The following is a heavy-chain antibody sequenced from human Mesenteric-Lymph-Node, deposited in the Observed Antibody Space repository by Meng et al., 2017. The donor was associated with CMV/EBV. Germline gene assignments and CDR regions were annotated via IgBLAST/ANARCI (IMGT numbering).Heavy chain of an antibody. V-gene: IGHV3-74*01. CDR2: INSDGSST. D-gene: IGHD2-21*01. Sequence: GESLKISCAASGFTFSSYWMHWVRQAPGKGLVWVSRINSDGSSTSYADSVKGRFTISRDNAKNTLYLQMNSLRAEDTAVYYCASSIVVVNFDYWGQGTLVTVSS. CDR1: GFTFSSYW. J-gene: IGHJ4*02. CDR3: ASSIVVVNFDY.